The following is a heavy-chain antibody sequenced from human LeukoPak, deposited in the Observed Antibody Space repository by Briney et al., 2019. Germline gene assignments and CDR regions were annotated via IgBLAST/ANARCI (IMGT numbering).Heavy chain of an antibody. D-gene: IGHD4-17*01. CDR3: ARDDYGDYAAFDY. CDR2: INSDGSST. Sequence: GGSLRLSCAVSGFTFSSSGLTFGSHWMHWVRQGPGKGLVWGSCINSDGSSTKYADSVKGRFTISRDNAKNTLYLQMNRLRAEDTAVYYCARDDYGDYAAFDYWGQGTLVTVS. V-gene: IGHV3-74*01. CDR1: GFTFSSSGLTFGSHW. J-gene: IGHJ4*02.